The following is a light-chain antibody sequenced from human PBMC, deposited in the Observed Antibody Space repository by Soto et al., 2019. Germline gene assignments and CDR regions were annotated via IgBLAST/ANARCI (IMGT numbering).Light chain of an antibody. V-gene: IGKV1-12*01. CDR2: TAS. CDR1: QGISRW. CDR3: QQANSFPFT. J-gene: IGKJ3*01. Sequence: DIQMTQSPSSVSASVGDRVTITCRASQGISRWLAWYQQKPGKAPKLLIYTASSLQSGVPSRCSGSGSGTDFTLTISSLQAEDFATYYCQQANSFPFTFGPGTKVDIK.